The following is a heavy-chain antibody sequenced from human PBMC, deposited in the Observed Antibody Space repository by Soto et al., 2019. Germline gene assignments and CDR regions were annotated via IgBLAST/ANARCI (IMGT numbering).Heavy chain of an antibody. CDR1: GFSVTNNY. Sequence: GGSMRLSCAASGFSVTNNYMNWVRQAPGKGLEWVSIIDIGGNTYYADSVKDRFTISRDNSRSTLYLHMDSLRAEDTAVYYCARGRGSTGYLGREHYFDYWGQGTLVTVSS. CDR2: IDIGGNT. D-gene: IGHD2-2*01. CDR3: ARGRGSTGYLGREHYFDY. V-gene: IGHV3-66*01. J-gene: IGHJ4*02.